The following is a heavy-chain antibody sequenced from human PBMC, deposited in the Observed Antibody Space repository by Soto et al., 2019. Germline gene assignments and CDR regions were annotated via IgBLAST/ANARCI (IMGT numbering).Heavy chain of an antibody. CDR1: GYTFNYYY. CDR3: ARAAPLRYTRYAIDH. J-gene: IGHJ4*02. D-gene: IGHD3-16*02. CDR2: IHATSGAT. Sequence: ASLKGSCRVSGYTFNYYYFNWFLQAPGQGLQWVGWIHATSGATQYAQKSQGRVTMTRDPSISRVYMEVTRLRSDHTALSFSARAAPLRYTRYAIDHGGKGTRVTVS. V-gene: IGHV1-2*02.